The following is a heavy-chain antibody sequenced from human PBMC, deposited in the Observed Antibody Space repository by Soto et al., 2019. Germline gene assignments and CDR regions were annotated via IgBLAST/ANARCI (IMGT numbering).Heavy chain of an antibody. J-gene: IGHJ3*01. Sequence: PSETLSLTCTVSGGSISSYYWSCIRRPPGKGLEWIGYIYYSGSTNYNPSLKSRVTISVDTSKNQFSLKLSSVTAADTAVYYCARIGVKGDGYNREISLSFGGQGTMVTVSS. V-gene: IGHV4-59*01. CDR3: ARIGVKGDGYNREISLSF. CDR1: GGSISSYY. D-gene: IGHD5-12*01. CDR2: IYYSGST.